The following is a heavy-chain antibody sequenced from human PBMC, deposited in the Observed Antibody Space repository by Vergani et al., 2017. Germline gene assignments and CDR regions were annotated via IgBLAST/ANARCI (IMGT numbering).Heavy chain of an antibody. CDR2: MSSSGSNI. CDR1: GFTFSDYY. CDR3: AKDNVPGYYDSSGYCDY. Sequence: QVQLVESGGGLVKPGGSLRLSCAGSGFTFSDYYMSWIRQAPGKGLEWVSYMSSSGSNIYYVDSVKGRFTISRDNAKNSLYLQMNSLRAEDTAVYYRAKDNVPGYYDSSGYCDYWGQGTLVTVSS. D-gene: IGHD3-22*01. V-gene: IGHV3-11*01. J-gene: IGHJ4*02.